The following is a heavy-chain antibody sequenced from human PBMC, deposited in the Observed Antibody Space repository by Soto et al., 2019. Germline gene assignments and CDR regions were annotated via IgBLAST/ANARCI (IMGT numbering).Heavy chain of an antibody. J-gene: IGHJ6*02. V-gene: IGHV1-69*13. Sequence: GASVKVSCKAYGGTFSSYAISWVRQAPGQGLEWMGGISPIFGTANYAQKFQGRVTITADESTSTAYMELSSLRSEDTAVYYCALTGTSISNYYYYGMDVWGQGTTVTVSS. CDR2: ISPIFGTA. CDR1: GGTFSSYA. CDR3: ALTGTSISNYYYYGMDV. D-gene: IGHD1-7*01.